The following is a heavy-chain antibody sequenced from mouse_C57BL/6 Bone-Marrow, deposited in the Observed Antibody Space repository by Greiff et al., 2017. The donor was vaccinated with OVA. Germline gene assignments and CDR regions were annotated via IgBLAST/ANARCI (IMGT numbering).Heavy chain of an antibody. J-gene: IGHJ2*01. D-gene: IGHD1-1*01. Sequence: QVQLQQSDAELVKPGASVKISCKVSGYTFTDPTIHWMKQRPEQGLEWIGYIYPRDGSTKYNEKFKGKDTLTADKSSSTAYMQLNSLTSEDSAVYFCATYYGSSPFDYWGQGTTLTVSS. V-gene: IGHV1-78*01. CDR3: ATYYGSSPFDY. CDR2: IYPRDGST. CDR1: GYTFTDPT.